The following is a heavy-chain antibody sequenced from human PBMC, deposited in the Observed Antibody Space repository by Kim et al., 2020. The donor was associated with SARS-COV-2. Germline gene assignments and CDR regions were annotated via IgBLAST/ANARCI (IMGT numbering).Heavy chain of an antibody. CDR1: GVSISSYY. V-gene: IGHV4-59*08. CDR3: AGTARGAYFDL. Sequence: SETLSLTCSVSGVSISSYYWSWIRQPPGKGLEWIGYIYYTGSANYNPSLRSRVTISVDTSKNQFSLKLSSVTAADTAVYYCAGTARGAYFDLWGRGALVT. CDR2: IYYTGSA. J-gene: IGHJ4*02. D-gene: IGHD3-10*01.